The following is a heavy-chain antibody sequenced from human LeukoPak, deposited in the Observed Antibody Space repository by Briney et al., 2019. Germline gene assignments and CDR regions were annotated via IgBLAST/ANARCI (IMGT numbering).Heavy chain of an antibody. CDR2: MNWNGGST. V-gene: IGHV3-20*04. Sequence: GGSLRLSCAASGFTLDDYGMSWVRHAPGKGLEWVSGMNWNGGSTVYADSVKGRFTISRDNAKNSLYLQMNSLRAEDTALYYCARGITIFGVVIFDAFDIWGQGTMVTVSS. D-gene: IGHD3-3*01. CDR3: ARGITIFGVVIFDAFDI. CDR1: GFTLDDYG. J-gene: IGHJ3*02.